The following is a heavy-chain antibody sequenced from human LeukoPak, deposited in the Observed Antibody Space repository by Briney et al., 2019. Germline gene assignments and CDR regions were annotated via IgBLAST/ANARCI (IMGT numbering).Heavy chain of an antibody. Sequence: SETLSLTCTVSGGSIINGGYYWSWIRQHPGTGLEWIGNIRYSGYTYYNPSLRSRLTISVDTSKNQFSLKLSSVTAADTAVYYCARGQFDCSSTSCSRAFDIWGQGTMVTVSS. CDR1: GGSIINGGYY. CDR2: IRYSGYT. D-gene: IGHD2-2*01. J-gene: IGHJ3*02. V-gene: IGHV4-31*03. CDR3: ARGQFDCSSTSCSRAFDI.